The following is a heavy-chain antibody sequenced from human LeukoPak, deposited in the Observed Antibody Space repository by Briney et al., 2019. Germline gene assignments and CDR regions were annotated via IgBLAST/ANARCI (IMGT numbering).Heavy chain of an antibody. V-gene: IGHV1-2*02. Sequence: GASVKVSCKASGYTFTSYGISWVRQAPGQGLEWMGWINPNSGGTNYAQKFQGRVTMTRDTSISTAYMELSRLRSDDTAVYYCARLMTRRGGGRTYYYYYYMDVWGKGTTVTVSS. J-gene: IGHJ6*03. D-gene: IGHD4-11*01. CDR1: GYTFTSYG. CDR3: ARLMTRRGGGRTYYYYYYMDV. CDR2: INPNSGGT.